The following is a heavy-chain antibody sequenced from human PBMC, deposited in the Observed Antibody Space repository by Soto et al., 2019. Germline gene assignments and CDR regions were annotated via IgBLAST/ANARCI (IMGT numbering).Heavy chain of an antibody. CDR3: AREGYCSGGSCYSFGYYYMDV. CDR2: ISAYSGNT. CDR1: GYTLTSYG. J-gene: IGHJ6*03. V-gene: IGHV1-18*01. Sequence: GAPVKVSCKASGYTLTSYGISWGRQAPGQGLEGIGWISAYSGNTNYAQKLQGRVTMTTDTSTSTAYMELRSLRSDDTAVYYCAREGYCSGGSCYSFGYYYMDVWGKGTTVTVSS. D-gene: IGHD2-15*01.